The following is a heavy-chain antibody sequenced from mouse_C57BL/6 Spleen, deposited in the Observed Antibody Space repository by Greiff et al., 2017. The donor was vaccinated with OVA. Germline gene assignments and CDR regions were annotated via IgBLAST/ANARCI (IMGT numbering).Heavy chain of an antibody. CDR3: ARLYYSNYVRGAMDY. D-gene: IGHD2-5*01. V-gene: IGHV5-12*01. CDR1: GFTFSDYY. CDR2: ISNGGGST. Sequence: EVQLVESGGGLVQPGGSLKLSCAASGFTFSDYYMYWVRQTPEKRLEWVAYISNGGGSTYYPDTVKGRFTISRDNAKNTLYLQMSRLKSEDTAMYYCARLYYSNYVRGAMDYWGQGTSVTVSS. J-gene: IGHJ4*01.